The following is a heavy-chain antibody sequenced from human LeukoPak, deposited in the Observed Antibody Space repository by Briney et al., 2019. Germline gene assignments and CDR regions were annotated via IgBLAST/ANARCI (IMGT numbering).Heavy chain of an antibody. V-gene: IGHV3-7*01. CDR1: GFTFSSYW. CDR3: ARGGGPDYYYYMDV. J-gene: IGHJ6*03. CDR2: IKQDGSEK. Sequence: GSLRLSCAASGFTFSSYWMSWVRQAPGKGLEWVANIKQDGSEKYYVDSVKGRFTISRDNAKNSLYLQMNSLRAEDTAVYYCARGGGPDYYYYMDVWGKGTTVTVSS. D-gene: IGHD3-16*01.